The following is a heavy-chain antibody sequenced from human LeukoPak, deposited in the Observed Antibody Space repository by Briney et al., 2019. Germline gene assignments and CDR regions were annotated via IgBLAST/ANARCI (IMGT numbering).Heavy chain of an antibody. V-gene: IGHV4-39*01. D-gene: IGHD3/OR15-3a*01. CDR3: ASRTYMILRGTEDGYWYFDL. J-gene: IGHJ2*01. CDR1: RGSISSSNSY. CDR2: IFYSGST. Sequence: SETLSLTCTVSRGSISSSNSYWVWIRQPPGKGLEWVGSIFYSGSTFYNPSLKSRVTISVDTSKNQFSLRLSSVTAADTAVFYCASRTYMILRGTEDGYWYFDLWGRGTLVTVSS.